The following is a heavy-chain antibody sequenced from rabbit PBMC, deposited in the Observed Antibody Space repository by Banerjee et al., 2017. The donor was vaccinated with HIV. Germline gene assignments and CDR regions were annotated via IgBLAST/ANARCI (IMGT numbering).Heavy chain of an antibody. V-gene: IGHV1S39*01. CDR2: IDTNTGKT. CDR3: ARDLAGVIGWKFDL. CDR1: GFDFSSYG. J-gene: IGHJ4*01. Sequence: QEQLVESGGGLVQPGGSLKLSCKASGFDFSSYGVSWVRQAPGKGLEWIGYIDTNTGKTFYASWAKGRFTISKTSPTTVTLQMTSLTAADTATYFCARDLAGVIGWKFDLWGPGTLV. D-gene: IGHD4-1*01.